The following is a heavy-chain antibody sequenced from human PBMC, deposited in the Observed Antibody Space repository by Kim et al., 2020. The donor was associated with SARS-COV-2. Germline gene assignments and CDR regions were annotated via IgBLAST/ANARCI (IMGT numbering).Heavy chain of an antibody. J-gene: IGHJ4*02. CDR2: IKQDGSEK. CDR3: ARVGYCSSTSCFKFDY. D-gene: IGHD2-2*01. V-gene: IGHV3-7*01. Sequence: GGSLRLSCAASGFTFSSYWMSWVRQAPGKGLEWVANIKQDGSEKYYLDSVKGRFTISRDNAKNSLYLQMNSLRAEDTAVYYCARVGYCSSTSCFKFDYWGQGTLVTVSS. CDR1: GFTFSSYW.